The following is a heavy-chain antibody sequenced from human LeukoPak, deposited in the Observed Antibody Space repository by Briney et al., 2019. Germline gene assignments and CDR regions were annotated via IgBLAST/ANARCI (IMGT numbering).Heavy chain of an antibody. CDR1: GFTFSSYS. J-gene: IGHJ6*02. V-gene: IGHV3-21*01. CDR3: ASAMTTVTTYYYYYYGMDV. Sequence: PGGSLRLSCAASGFTFSSYSMNWVRQAPGKGLQWVSSISSSSSYIYYADSVKGRFTISRDNAKNSLYLQMNSLRAEDTAVYYCASAMTTVTTYYYYYYGMDVWGQGTTVTVSS. D-gene: IGHD4-17*01. CDR2: ISSSSSYI.